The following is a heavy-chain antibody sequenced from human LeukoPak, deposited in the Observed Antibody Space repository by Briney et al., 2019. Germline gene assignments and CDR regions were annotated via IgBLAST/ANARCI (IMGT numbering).Heavy chain of an antibody. J-gene: IGHJ4*02. V-gene: IGHV4-59*01. CDR2: IYYSGGT. D-gene: IGHD3-22*01. CDR1: GGSISSYC. CDR3: ARQPPDTASFDY. Sequence: SETLSLTCTVSGGSISSYCWSWIRQPPGKGLEWIGYIYYSGGTNYNPSLKSRVTISVDTSENQVSLKLSSVTAADTAVYFCARQPPDTASFDYWGQGTLVTVSS.